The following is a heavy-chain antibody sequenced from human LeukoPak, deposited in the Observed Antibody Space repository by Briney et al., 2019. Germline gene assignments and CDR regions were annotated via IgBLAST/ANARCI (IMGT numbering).Heavy chain of an antibody. CDR2: IYSGGRT. V-gene: IGHV3-53*01. Sequence: GGSLRLSCAASGFTVSSNYMSWVRQAPGKGLEWVSLIYSGGRTYYADSVKGRFTISRDNSKNTLYLQMNSLRAEDTAVYYCAKDADFWSGYEGYYFDYWGQGTLVTVSS. J-gene: IGHJ4*02. D-gene: IGHD3-3*01. CDR3: AKDADFWSGYEGYYFDY. CDR1: GFTVSSNY.